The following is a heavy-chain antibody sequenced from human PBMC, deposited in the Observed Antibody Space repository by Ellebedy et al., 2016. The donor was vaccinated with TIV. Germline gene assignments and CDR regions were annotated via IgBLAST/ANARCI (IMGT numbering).Heavy chain of an antibody. Sequence: AASAKVSCKASGYTFTKYNINWVRQSTGQGLEWMGWVNPNSGDTDYAQKFRDRVTMTRDTSTNTAYLELSSLRSEDTAVYYCAREDAFDIWGQGTMVTVSS. CDR1: GYTFTKYN. CDR3: AREDAFDI. CDR2: VNPNSGDT. V-gene: IGHV1-8*01. J-gene: IGHJ3*02.